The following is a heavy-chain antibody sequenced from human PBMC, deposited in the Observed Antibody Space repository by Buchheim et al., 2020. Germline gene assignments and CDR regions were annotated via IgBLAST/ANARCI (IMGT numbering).Heavy chain of an antibody. J-gene: IGHJ6*02. V-gene: IGHV4-30-4*01. Sequence: QVQLQESGPGLVKPSQTLSLTCTVSGGSISSGDYYWSWIRQPPGKGLEWIGYIYYSGNTYYNPSLKSRVTISVDTSKNQFSLKLSSVTAADTAVYYCARAYCGGDCSDYYYYYGMDVWGQGTT. CDR2: IYYSGNT. CDR3: ARAYCGGDCSDYYYYYGMDV. D-gene: IGHD2-21*02. CDR1: GGSISSGDYY.